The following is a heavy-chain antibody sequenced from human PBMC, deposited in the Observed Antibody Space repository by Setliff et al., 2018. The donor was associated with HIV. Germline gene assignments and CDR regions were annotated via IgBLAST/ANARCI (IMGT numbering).Heavy chain of an antibody. Sequence: SETLSLTCSVSGGPITSNTYFWGWVRQSPGKGLEWIGVIYYRGSAYYNLSLQSRVTLSVDTSKNSFSLHLTSVTAADTAVYFCARARGPPLPVLDFWGPGTLVTVSS. CDR1: GGPITSNTYF. J-gene: IGHJ4*02. V-gene: IGHV4-39*07. D-gene: IGHD3-10*01. CDR3: ARARGPPLPVLDF. CDR2: IYYRGSA.